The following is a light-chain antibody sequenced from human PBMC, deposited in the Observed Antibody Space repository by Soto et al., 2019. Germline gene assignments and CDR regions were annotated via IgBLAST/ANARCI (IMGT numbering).Light chain of an antibody. J-gene: IGLJ2*01. Sequence: QPVLTQSPSASASLGASVKLTCTLTSGHNKYAIAWHQQQPEKGPRYLMKFTSDGRHTKGDGIPDRFSGSSSGAERYLTISNLRSEDEADYYCQTWGTGIQVFGGGTKLTAL. CDR2: FTSDGRH. V-gene: IGLV4-69*01. CDR1: SGHNKYA. CDR3: QTWGTGIQV.